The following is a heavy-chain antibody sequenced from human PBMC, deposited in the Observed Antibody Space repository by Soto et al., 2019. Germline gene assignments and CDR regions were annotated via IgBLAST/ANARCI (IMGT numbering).Heavy chain of an antibody. D-gene: IGHD6-19*01. J-gene: IGHJ6*02. CDR2: IHPGDSDT. CDR1: GYDFATYW. Sequence: PGESLKISCNGSGYDFATYWIGWVRQMPGKGLEWMGIIHPGDSDTKYSPSFQGQVTISVDKSISTAYLQWSSLKASDTAMYYCARQRYNSGPTDNDMDVWGQGTTVTVSS. CDR3: ARQRYNSGPTDNDMDV. V-gene: IGHV5-51*01.